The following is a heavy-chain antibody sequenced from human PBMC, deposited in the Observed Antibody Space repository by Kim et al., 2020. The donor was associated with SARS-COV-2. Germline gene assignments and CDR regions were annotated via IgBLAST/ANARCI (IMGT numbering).Heavy chain of an antibody. CDR1: GFTFSSYG. J-gene: IGHJ4*02. Sequence: GGSLRLSCAASGFTFSSYGMHWVRQAPGKGLEWVAVISYDGSNKYYADSVKGRFTISRDNSKNTLYLQMNSLRAEDTAVYYCAKDRYNWNDRLDYWGQGTLVTVSS. D-gene: IGHD1-20*01. V-gene: IGHV3-30*18. CDR2: ISYDGSNK. CDR3: AKDRYNWNDRLDY.